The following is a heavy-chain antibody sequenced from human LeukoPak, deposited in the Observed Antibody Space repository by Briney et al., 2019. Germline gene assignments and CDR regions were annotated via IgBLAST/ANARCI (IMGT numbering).Heavy chain of an antibody. Sequence: ASVKVSCKASGYTFTGYYMHWVRQAPGQGLEWLAWINPKNGGSTYSQKFEGRVTLTRDMSIRTAYMEVSRLGSDDTAVYYCAIGYIYGHIQVWGQGTLVTVSS. CDR3: AIGYIYGHIQV. D-gene: IGHD5-18*01. V-gene: IGHV1-2*02. CDR2: INPKNGGS. J-gene: IGHJ1*01. CDR1: GYTFTGYY.